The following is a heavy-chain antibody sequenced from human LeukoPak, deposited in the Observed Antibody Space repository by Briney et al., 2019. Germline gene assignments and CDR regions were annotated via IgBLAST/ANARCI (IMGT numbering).Heavy chain of an antibody. CDR1: GFTISAYW. Sequence: PGGSLRLSCAASGFTISAYWMHWVRQVPGGGLVWVSRIKGDGSSRNYADSVKGRFTISRDNAKNTLYLQMSSLRADDTAVYYCASVVGGYYPPVEAFDIWGQGTMVTVSS. J-gene: IGHJ3*02. D-gene: IGHD3-3*01. V-gene: IGHV3-74*01. CDR2: IKGDGSSR. CDR3: ASVVGGYYPPVEAFDI.